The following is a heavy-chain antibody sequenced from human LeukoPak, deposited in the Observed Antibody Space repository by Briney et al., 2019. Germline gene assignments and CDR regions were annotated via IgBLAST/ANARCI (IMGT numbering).Heavy chain of an antibody. Sequence: PGGSLRLSCAASGFTFSRHSMNWVRQAPGKGLEWVSAISGSGGSTYYADSVKGRFTISRDNSKNTLYLQMNSLRAEDTAVYYCVRDGSSWGNFDYWGQGTLVTVSS. J-gene: IGHJ4*02. CDR3: VRDGSSWGNFDY. V-gene: IGHV3-23*01. D-gene: IGHD7-27*01. CDR2: ISGSGGST. CDR1: GFTFSRHS.